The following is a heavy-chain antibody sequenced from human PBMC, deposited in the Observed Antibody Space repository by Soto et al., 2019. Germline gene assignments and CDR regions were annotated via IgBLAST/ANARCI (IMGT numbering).Heavy chain of an antibody. V-gene: IGHV4-59*01. CDR3: ARVGSSGDYYGMDV. CDR1: GGSISSYY. J-gene: IGHJ6*02. Sequence: SETLSLTCTVSGGSISSYYWSWIRQPPGKGLEWIGYIYYSGSTNYNPSLKSRVTISVDTSKNQFSLKLSSVNAADTAVYYCARVGSSGDYYGMDVWGQGTTVTV. D-gene: IGHD6-6*01. CDR2: IYYSGST.